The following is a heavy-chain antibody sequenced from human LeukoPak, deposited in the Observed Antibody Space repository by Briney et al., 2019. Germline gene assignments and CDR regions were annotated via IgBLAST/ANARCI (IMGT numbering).Heavy chain of an antibody. D-gene: IGHD6-13*01. CDR2: IKQDGSQK. Sequence: GGSLRLSCAVSGFTFSTYWMSWVRQAPGKGLEWVANIKQDGSQKYYVHSVKGRFTISRDNAKNSLYLQMNSLRAEDTAVYYCAKERYSSSSLFAVTPFDYWGQGTRITVSS. J-gene: IGHJ4*02. CDR3: AKERYSSSSLFAVTPFDY. CDR1: GFTFSTYW. V-gene: IGHV3-7*01.